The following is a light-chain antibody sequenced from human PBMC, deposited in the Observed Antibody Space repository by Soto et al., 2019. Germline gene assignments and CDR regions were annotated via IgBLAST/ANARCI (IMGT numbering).Light chain of an antibody. Sequence: SVLSQPASVSWSPGQSITVSCTGTSSDVGGYNSVSWYQQHPGKAPKLMIYDVTNRPSGVSDRFSGSKSGNTASLTISGLQAEDEADFYCSSYTTSHTLVFGTGTKVTVL. CDR1: SSDVGGYNS. CDR3: SSYTTSHTLV. V-gene: IGLV2-14*01. CDR2: DVT. J-gene: IGLJ1*01.